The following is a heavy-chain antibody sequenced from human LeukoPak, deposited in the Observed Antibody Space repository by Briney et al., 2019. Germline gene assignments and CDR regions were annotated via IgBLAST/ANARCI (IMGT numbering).Heavy chain of an antibody. CDR2: INPNGGNT. D-gene: IGHD2-2*01. CDR3: AREGPYCSGTSCYGGFDY. V-gene: IGHV1-46*01. Sequence: GASVKVSCKAPGYTFTSHYMHWVRQAPGQGLEWMGIINPNGGNTGYAQKLQGRVTMTRDTSTSTVYMELSSLRSEDTAVYYCAREGPYCSGTSCYGGFDYWGQGTLVTVSS. CDR1: GYTFTSHY. J-gene: IGHJ4*02.